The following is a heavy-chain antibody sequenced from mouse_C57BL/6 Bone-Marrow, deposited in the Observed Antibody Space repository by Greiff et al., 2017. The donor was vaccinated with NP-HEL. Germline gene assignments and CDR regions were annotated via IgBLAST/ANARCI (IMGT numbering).Heavy chain of an antibody. CDR1: GFSLTSYG. D-gene: IGHD2-2*01. CDR3: ASFYYGYDVFAY. J-gene: IGHJ3*01. Sequence: VQLQQSGPGLVQPSQSLSITCTVSGFSLTSYGVHWVRQSPGKGLEWLGVIWSGGSTDYNAAFISRLSISKDNSKSQVFFKMNSLQADDTAIYYCASFYYGYDVFAYWGQGTLVTVSA. V-gene: IGHV2-2*01. CDR2: IWSGGST.